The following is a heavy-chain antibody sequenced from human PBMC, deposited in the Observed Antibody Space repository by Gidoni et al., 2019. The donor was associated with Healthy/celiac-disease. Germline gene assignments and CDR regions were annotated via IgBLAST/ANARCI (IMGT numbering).Heavy chain of an antibody. CDR1: GYSFTSYW. J-gene: IGHJ3*02. Sequence: EVQLVQSGAEVKKPGESLKISCKGSGYSFTSYWIGWVRQMPGKGLEWMGIIYPGDSDTRYSPSFQGQVTISADKSISTAYLQWSSLKASDTAMYYCARSPSYYDSSGYSGSGAFDIWGQGTMVTVSS. CDR3: ARSPSYYDSSGYSGSGAFDI. V-gene: IGHV5-51*01. D-gene: IGHD3-22*01. CDR2: IYPGDSDT.